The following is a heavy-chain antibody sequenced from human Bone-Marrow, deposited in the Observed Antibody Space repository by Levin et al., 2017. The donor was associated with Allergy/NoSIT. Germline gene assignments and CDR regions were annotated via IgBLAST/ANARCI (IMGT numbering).Heavy chain of an antibody. CDR3: ARRPVSAVAGVPGWGSGY. D-gene: IGHD6-19*01. CDR2: IKQDGSEK. Sequence: GGSLRLSCAASGFTFSSYWMSWVRQAPGKGLEWVANIKQDGSEKYYVDSVKGRFTISRDNAKNSLYLQMNSLRAEDTAVYYCARRPVSAVAGVPGWGSGYWGQGTLVTVSS. CDR1: GFTFSSYW. V-gene: IGHV3-7*01. J-gene: IGHJ4*02.